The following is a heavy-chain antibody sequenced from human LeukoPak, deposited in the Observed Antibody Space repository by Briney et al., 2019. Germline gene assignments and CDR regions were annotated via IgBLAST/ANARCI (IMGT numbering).Heavy chain of an antibody. CDR3: ATDCCGGECCSHNRDDY. CDR1: GFTFSTYA. V-gene: IGHV3-23*01. Sequence: GGSLRLSCAASGFTFSTYAMNWVRQAPGKGLEWVSGISDTGATTVYADSVKGRFTISRDNSKNTVYLQMNSLRGEETAIYFCATDCCGGECCSHNRDDYWGQGTLVTVSS. CDR2: ISDTGATT. D-gene: IGHD2-21*01. J-gene: IGHJ4*02.